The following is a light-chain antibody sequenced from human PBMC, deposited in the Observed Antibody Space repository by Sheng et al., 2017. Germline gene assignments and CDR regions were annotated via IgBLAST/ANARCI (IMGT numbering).Light chain of an antibody. J-gene: IGKJ1*01. CDR2: GAS. CDR1: QSISTY. Sequence: DIQMTQSPSSLYASVGDRVTVTCRASQSISTYLNWYQQRPGKAPKRLIYGASSLQSGVPSRFSGSGSGTEFTLTISSLQPEDFATYYCLQHYDFPWTFGQGTRVEIK. V-gene: IGKV1-17*01. CDR3: LQHYDFPWT.